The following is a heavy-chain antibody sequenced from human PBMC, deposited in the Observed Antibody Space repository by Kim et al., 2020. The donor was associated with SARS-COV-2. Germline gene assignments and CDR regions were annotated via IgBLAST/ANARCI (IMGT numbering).Heavy chain of an antibody. Sequence: GGSLRLSCAASGFTYNSFAMNWVRQAPGKGLEWVSTISSSSRSIYYADSVQGRFTISRDNAKNSLYLQMNSLRAEDTAVYHCERASRSSSLGELYGLFDDWGQGTLVTVSS. V-gene: IGHV3-21*01. J-gene: IGHJ4*02. D-gene: IGHD3-10*01. CDR2: ISSSSRSI. CDR1: GFTYNSFA. CDR3: ERASRSSSLGELYGLFDD.